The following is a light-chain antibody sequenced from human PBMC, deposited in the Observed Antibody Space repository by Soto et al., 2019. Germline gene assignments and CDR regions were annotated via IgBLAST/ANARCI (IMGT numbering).Light chain of an antibody. Sequence: EIVLTQSPATLSLSPGERATLSCRASQSVSNYFAWYQQKPGQAPRLLIYDASDLQADVPSRFSGSRSGSDFTLTISSLQAEDSATYYCLQDHDYQWTFGQGTKLEIK. J-gene: IGKJ2*02. V-gene: IGKV3-11*01. CDR2: DAS. CDR3: LQDHDYQWT. CDR1: QSVSNY.